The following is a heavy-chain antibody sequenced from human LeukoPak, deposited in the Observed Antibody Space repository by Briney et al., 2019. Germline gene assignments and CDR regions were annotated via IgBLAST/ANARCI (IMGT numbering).Heavy chain of an antibody. CDR2: ISSSGSTI. CDR1: GFTFSDYY. J-gene: IGHJ4*02. D-gene: IGHD3-10*01. Sequence: GGSLRLSCAASGFTFSDYYMSWIRQAPGKGLEWVSYISSSGSTIYYADSVKGRFTISRDNSKNTLYLQMNSLRAEDTAVYYCARVRGTSGFGVFYFDYWGQGTLVTVSS. CDR3: ARVRGTSGFGVFYFDY. V-gene: IGHV3-11*01.